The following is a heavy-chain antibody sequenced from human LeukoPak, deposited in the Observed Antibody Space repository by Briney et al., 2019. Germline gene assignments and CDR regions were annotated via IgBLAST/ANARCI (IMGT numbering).Heavy chain of an antibody. CDR1: GGSISSYY. Sequence: PSETLSLTCTVSGGSISSYYWSWIRQPPGKGLEWIGYIYYSGSTNYNPSLKSRVTISVDTSKNQFSLKLRFVTAADTAVYYCARRSRGVPTLYYYYYYMDVWGKGTTVTVSS. CDR2: IYYSGST. V-gene: IGHV4-59*01. J-gene: IGHJ6*03. CDR3: ARRSRGVPTLYYYYYYMDV. D-gene: IGHD3-10*01.